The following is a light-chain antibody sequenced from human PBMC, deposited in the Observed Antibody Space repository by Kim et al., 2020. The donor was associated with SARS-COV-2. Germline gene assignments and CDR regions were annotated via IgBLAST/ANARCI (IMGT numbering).Light chain of an antibody. J-gene: IGLJ2*01. CDR2: QDT. CDR3: QVWVISTVL. CDR1: KVGDKY. V-gene: IGLV3-1*01. Sequence: SYELTQPPSVSVSPGQTATITCSGDKVGDKYVSWYQQKPGQSPVLVISQDTKRPSGIPERFSASNSGNTATLTISGTQAMDEADYYCQVWVISTVLFGGG.